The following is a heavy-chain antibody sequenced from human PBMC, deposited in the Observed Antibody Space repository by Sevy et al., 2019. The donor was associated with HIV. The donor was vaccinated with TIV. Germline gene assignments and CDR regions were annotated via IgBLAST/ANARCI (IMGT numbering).Heavy chain of an antibody. CDR2: VYYSGNT. Sequence: SETLSLTCSVSGGSINNPDFNWSWVRQPPGRGLEWIVYVYYSGNTYYSPSLKTRASLSIDTSKNQFSLDLHSVTAADTAVYYCTRVRGPFGWSDPWGQGTLVTVSS. J-gene: IGHJ5*02. V-gene: IGHV4-30-4*01. CDR3: TRVRGPFGWSDP. CDR1: GGSINNPDFN. D-gene: IGHD3-10*01.